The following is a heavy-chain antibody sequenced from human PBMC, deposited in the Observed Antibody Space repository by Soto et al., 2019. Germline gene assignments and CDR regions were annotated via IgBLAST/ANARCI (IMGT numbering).Heavy chain of an antibody. J-gene: IGHJ5*02. V-gene: IGHV4-59*01. CDR2: IYYSGST. CDR3: ATDRGDYCDSSGYQYNWFDP. D-gene: IGHD3-22*01. Sequence: SETLSLTCTVSGGSISRYYWSWIRQPPGKGLEWIGYIYYSGSTNYNPSLKSRVTISVDTSKNQFSLKLSSVTAADTAVYYCATDRGDYCDSSGYQYNWFDPWGQGTLVTVSS. CDR1: GGSISRYY.